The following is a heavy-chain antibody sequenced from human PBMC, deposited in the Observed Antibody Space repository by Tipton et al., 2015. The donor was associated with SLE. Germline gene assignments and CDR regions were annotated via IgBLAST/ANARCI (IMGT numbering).Heavy chain of an antibody. Sequence: TLSLTCTVSGASISLHYWSWIRQSPGKGREWIGSIYYSGSTYYNPSLKSRVTISVDTSKNQFSLKLSSVTAADTAVYYCARVHYYSYMDAWGKGTTVTVSS. CDR3: ARVHYYSYMDA. V-gene: IGHV4-38-2*02. J-gene: IGHJ6*03. CDR2: IYYSGST. CDR1: GASISLHY.